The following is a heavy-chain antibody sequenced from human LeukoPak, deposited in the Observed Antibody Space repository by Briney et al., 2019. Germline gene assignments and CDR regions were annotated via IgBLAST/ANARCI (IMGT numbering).Heavy chain of an antibody. Sequence: GESLKISCKGSGYSFTSYWIGWVRQMPGKGLEWMGIIYPGDSDTRYSPSFQGQVTISADKSISTAYLQWSSLKASDTAMYYCARHRAIAAAGSNYYYTDVWGKGTTVTVSS. J-gene: IGHJ6*03. D-gene: IGHD6-13*01. CDR3: ARHRAIAAAGSNYYYTDV. CDR2: IYPGDSDT. CDR1: GYSFTSYW. V-gene: IGHV5-51*01.